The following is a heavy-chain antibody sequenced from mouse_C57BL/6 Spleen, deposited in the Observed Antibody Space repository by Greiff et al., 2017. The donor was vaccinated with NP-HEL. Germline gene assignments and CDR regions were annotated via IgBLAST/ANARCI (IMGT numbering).Heavy chain of an antibody. CDR3: ASSGASSGLAWFAY. V-gene: IGHV1-63*01. CDR1: GYTFTNYW. Sequence: VQLQQSGAELVRPGTSVKMSCKASGYTFTNYWIGWAKQRPGHGLEWIGDIYPGGGYTNYNEKFKGKATLTADKSSSTAYMQFSSLTSEDSAIYYCASSGASSGLAWFAYWGQGTLVTVSA. J-gene: IGHJ3*01. CDR2: IYPGGGYT. D-gene: IGHD3-2*02.